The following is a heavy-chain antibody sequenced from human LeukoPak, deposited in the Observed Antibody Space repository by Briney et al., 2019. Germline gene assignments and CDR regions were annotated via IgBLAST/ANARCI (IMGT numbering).Heavy chain of an antibody. Sequence: GGSLRLSCAASGFTFSSYGMHWVRQAPGKGLEWVAVISYDGSNKYHADSVKGRFTISRDNSKNTLYLQMNSLRAEDTAVYYCAKIVGGDYPFDYWGQGTLVTVSS. V-gene: IGHV3-30*18. J-gene: IGHJ4*02. CDR1: GFTFSSYG. CDR2: ISYDGSNK. CDR3: AKIVGGDYPFDY. D-gene: IGHD4-17*01.